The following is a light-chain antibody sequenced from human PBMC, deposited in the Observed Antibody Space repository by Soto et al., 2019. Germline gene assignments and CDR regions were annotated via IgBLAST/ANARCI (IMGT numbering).Light chain of an antibody. J-gene: IGLJ1*01. Sequence: QSVLTQPPSASGTPGQRVTMSCSGSSSNIGSNYVYWYQQLPGTAPKLLIYRNNQRPSGVPDRFSGSKSGTSASLAISGLRSEDEANYYCAAWGDSLSGYVFGTGTKVTVL. CDR2: RNN. CDR3: AAWGDSLSGYV. CDR1: SSNIGSNY. V-gene: IGLV1-47*01.